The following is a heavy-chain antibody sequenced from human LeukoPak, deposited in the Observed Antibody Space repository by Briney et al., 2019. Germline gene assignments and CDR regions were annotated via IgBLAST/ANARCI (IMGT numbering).Heavy chain of an antibody. Sequence: PGGSLRLSCAGSGFTFSTYWMHWVRQAPGKGLEWVSYITRSSSSIYYADSVKGRFTISRDNAENSLYLQMNSLRVEDTAVYYCATGDRGVFAIWGQGTMVIVSS. J-gene: IGHJ3*02. D-gene: IGHD7-27*01. V-gene: IGHV3-48*04. CDR3: ATGDRGVFAI. CDR2: ITRSSSSI. CDR1: GFTFSTYW.